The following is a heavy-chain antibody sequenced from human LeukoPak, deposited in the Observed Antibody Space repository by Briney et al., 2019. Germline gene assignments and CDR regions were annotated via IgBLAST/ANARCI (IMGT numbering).Heavy chain of an antibody. CDR3: ARFYFDSSGYVSFDY. V-gene: IGHV4-34*01. Sequence: SETLSLTCAVYGGSFSGYYWSWIRQPPGKGLEWIGEINHSGSTNYNPSLKSRVTISVDTSKNQFSLKLSSVTAADTAVYYCARFYFDSSGYVSFDYWGQGTLVTVSS. CDR1: GGSFSGYY. J-gene: IGHJ4*02. CDR2: INHSGST. D-gene: IGHD3-22*01.